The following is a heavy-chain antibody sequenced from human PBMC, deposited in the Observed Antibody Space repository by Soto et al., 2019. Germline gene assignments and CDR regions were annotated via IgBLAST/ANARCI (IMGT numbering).Heavy chain of an antibody. Sequence: QVQLVESGGGVVQPGRSLRLSCAASGFTFSNYAIHWVRQAPGKGLEWVAVVSYDGSKKYYADSVKGRFTISRDNSKNTLYLQINSLRAEDTAVYYCARDRGMTTVTTNFYYGMDVWGQGTTVTVSS. CDR3: ARDRGMTTVTTNFYYGMDV. CDR2: VSYDGSKK. V-gene: IGHV3-30-3*01. D-gene: IGHD4-17*01. CDR1: GFTFSNYA. J-gene: IGHJ6*02.